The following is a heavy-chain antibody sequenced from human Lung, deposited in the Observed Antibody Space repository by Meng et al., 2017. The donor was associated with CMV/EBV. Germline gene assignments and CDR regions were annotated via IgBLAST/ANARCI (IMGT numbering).Heavy chain of an antibody. CDR2: ISSSSSYI. V-gene: IGHV3-21*01. D-gene: IGHD2-2*01. J-gene: IGHJ4*02. CDR1: GFTFSSYS. CDR3: ARDAVRYCSSTSCYGPPKQQLVEYDY. Sequence: GESLKISCAASGFTFSSYSMNWVRQAPGKGLEWVSSISSSSSYIYYADSVKGRFTISRDNAKNSLYLQMNSLRAEDTAVYYCARDAVRYCSSTSCYGPPKQQLVEYDYWGQG.